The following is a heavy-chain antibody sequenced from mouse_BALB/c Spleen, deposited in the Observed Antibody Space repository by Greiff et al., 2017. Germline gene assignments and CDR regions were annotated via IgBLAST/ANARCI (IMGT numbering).Heavy chain of an antibody. D-gene: IGHD1-1*01. V-gene: IGHV14-3*02. J-gene: IGHJ4*01. CDR2: IDPANGNT. CDR1: GFNIKDTY. CDR3: ARNPLYGSQVLYYYAMDY. Sequence: EVQLQQSGAELVKPGASVKLSCTASGFNIKDTYMHWVKQRPEQGLEWIGRIDPANGNTKYDPKFQGKATITADTSSNTAYLQLSSLTSEDTAVYYCARNPLYGSQVLYYYAMDYWGQGTSVTVSS.